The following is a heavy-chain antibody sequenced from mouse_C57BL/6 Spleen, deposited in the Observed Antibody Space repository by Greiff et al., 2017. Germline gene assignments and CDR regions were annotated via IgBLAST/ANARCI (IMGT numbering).Heavy chain of an antibody. CDR3: ARSTTVVPYYSDN. J-gene: IGHJ2*01. Sequence: QVQLQQSGAELVKPGASVKISCKASGYAFSSYWMNWVKQRPGKGLEWIGQIYPGDGDTNYNGKFKGKATLTADKSSSTAYMQLSSLTSEDSAVYICARSTTVVPYYSDNWGQSTTLTVSS. V-gene: IGHV1-80*01. CDR2: IYPGDGDT. CDR1: GYAFSSYW. D-gene: IGHD1-1*01.